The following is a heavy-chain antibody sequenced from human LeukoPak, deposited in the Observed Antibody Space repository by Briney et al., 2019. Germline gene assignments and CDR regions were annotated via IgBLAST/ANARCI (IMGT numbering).Heavy chain of an antibody. Sequence: ASVKVSCKASGYTFTGYYMHWVRQAPGQGLEWMGWINPNSGGTNYAQKFQGRVTMTRDTSISTAYMELSRLRSDDTAVYYCARVSLIWGAFDIWGQGTIVTVSS. CDR2: INPNSGGT. J-gene: IGHJ3*02. V-gene: IGHV1-2*02. CDR3: ARVSLIWGAFDI. D-gene: IGHD3-16*01. CDR1: GYTFTGYY.